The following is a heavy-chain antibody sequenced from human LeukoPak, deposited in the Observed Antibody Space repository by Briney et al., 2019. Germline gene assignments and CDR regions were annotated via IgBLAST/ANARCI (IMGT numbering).Heavy chain of an antibody. D-gene: IGHD1-20*01. CDR2: INPSGGST. Sequence: ASVKVSCKTSGFNFITYTMHWARQAPGQGLEWMGIINPSGGSTSYAQKFQGRVTMTRDTSTSTVYMELSSLRSEDTAVYYCARVREGNWDAFDIWGQGTMVTVSS. CDR3: ARVREGNWDAFDI. CDR1: GFNFITYT. J-gene: IGHJ3*02. V-gene: IGHV1-46*01.